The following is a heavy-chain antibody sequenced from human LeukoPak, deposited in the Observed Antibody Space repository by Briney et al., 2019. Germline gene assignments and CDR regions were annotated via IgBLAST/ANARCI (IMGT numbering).Heavy chain of an antibody. CDR3: AKNYFPYYYDSSFNYYFYGMDV. V-gene: IGHV3-9*01. CDR2: ISRNGDNI. D-gene: IGHD3-22*01. CDR1: GFTFDDYA. J-gene: IGHJ6*02. Sequence: GRSLRLSCAASGFTFDDYAIHWVRQAPGKGLEWVSGISRNGDNIAYADSVKGRFTISRDNAKNSLYLQMNSLRAEDTALYYCAKNYFPYYYDSSFNYYFYGMDVWGQGTTVTVSS.